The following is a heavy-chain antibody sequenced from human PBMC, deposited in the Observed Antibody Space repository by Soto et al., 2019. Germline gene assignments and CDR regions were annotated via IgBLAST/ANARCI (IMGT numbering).Heavy chain of an antibody. V-gene: IGHV4-59*01. CDR1: GGSISSYY. CDR2: IHNSGRT. D-gene: IGHD1-26*01. CDR3: ARETDSGSYYTFDI. Sequence: QVQLQESGPGLVKPSETLSLTCTVSGGSISSYYWSWIRQPPGKGLEWIGNIHNSGRTNYKPSLKSRVTISVDTSKNQFSLKLSSVTAADTAVYYCARETDSGSYYTFDIWGQGTMVTVSS. J-gene: IGHJ3*02.